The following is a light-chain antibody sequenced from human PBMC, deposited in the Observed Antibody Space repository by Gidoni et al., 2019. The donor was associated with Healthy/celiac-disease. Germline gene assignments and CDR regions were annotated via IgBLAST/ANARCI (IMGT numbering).Light chain of an antibody. Sequence: EIVMPQSPATLSVSPGERATLSCRASQSVSSNLAWYQHKPGQAPRLLIYGASTRATGIPARFSGSGSGTEFTLTISSLQSEDFAVYYCQQYNNWPPYTFGQXTKLEIK. CDR2: GAS. V-gene: IGKV3-15*01. CDR3: QQYNNWPPYT. CDR1: QSVSSN. J-gene: IGKJ2*01.